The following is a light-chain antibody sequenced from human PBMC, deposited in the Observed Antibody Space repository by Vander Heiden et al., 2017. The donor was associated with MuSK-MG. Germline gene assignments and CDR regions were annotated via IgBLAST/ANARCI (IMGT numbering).Light chain of an antibody. V-gene: IGLV2-11*01. J-gene: IGLJ3*02. CDR3: CSYAGSYTRV. Sequence: QSALTQPRSVSGSPGQSVTISCTGTSSDVGGYNYVSWYQQHPGKAPKLMIYDVSKRPSVVPDRFSGSKSGTTASLTISGLQAEDEADYYCCSYAGSYTRVFGGGTKLTVL. CDR1: SSDVGGYNY. CDR2: DVS.